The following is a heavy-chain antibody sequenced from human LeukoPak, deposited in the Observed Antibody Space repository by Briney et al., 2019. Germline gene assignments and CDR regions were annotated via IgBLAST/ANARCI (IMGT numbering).Heavy chain of an antibody. CDR3: ARYSGWYGSDY. Sequence: SQTLSLTCTVSGGSISGGSYYWSWIRQPAGKGLEWIGRIYTSGSTNYNPSLKSRVTISVDTSKNQFSLKLSSVTAADTAVYYCARYSGWYGSDYWGQGTLVTVSS. V-gene: IGHV4-61*02. CDR2: IYTSGST. CDR1: GGSISGGSYY. D-gene: IGHD6-19*01. J-gene: IGHJ4*02.